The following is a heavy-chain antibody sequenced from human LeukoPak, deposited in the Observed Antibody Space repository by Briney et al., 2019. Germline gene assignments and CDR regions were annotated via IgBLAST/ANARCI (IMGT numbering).Heavy chain of an antibody. CDR2: IKQDGSEK. J-gene: IGHJ4*02. CDR3: AREGVVAAGDY. Sequence: GGSLRLSCAASGFTFSGHWMSWVRQAPGKGLEWVANIKQDGSEKNYVDSVKGRFTISRDNGKNALYLLMNSLRAEDTAVYYCAREGVVAAGDYWGQGTLVTVSS. V-gene: IGHV3-7*01. CDR1: GFTFSGHW. D-gene: IGHD2-15*01.